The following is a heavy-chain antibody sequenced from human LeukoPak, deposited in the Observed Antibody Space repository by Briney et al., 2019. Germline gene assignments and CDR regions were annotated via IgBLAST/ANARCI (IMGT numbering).Heavy chain of an antibody. J-gene: IGHJ4*02. CDR1: GFTFSNYW. CDR3: ARDFWGAYRVDYFDY. CDR2: IKQDGSET. D-gene: IGHD3-3*01. Sequence: GWSLRLSCAASGFTFSNYWMSWVRRAPGKGLEGVANIKQDGSETYYVDSVRGRLTISRDNAKKSLYLQMNSLRAEDTAVYYCARDFWGAYRVDYFDYWGQGTLVTVSS. V-gene: IGHV3-7*01.